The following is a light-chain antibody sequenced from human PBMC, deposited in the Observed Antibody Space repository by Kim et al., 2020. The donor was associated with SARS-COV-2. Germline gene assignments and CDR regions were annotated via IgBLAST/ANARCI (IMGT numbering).Light chain of an antibody. CDR3: QQRSNWPLT. Sequence: LSPGERVTHSCRASQSMSSYLAWYQQRPGQAPRLLIYSASTRATGIPARFSGSGSGTDFTLTISSLEPEDFAVYYCQQRSNWPLTFGGGSKVEIK. J-gene: IGKJ4*01. V-gene: IGKV3-11*01. CDR1: QSMSSY. CDR2: SAS.